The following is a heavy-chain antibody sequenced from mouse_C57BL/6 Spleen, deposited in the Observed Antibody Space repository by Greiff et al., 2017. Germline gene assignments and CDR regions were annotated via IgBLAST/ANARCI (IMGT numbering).Heavy chain of an antibody. CDR3: ARDYYASGFAY. V-gene: IGHV1-82*01. Sequence: QVQLQQSGPELVKPGASVKISCKASGYAFSSSWMNWVKQRPGKGLEWIGRIYPGDGDTNYNGKFKGKATLTADKSSSTAYMQLSSLTSEDSAVYFCARDYYASGFAYWGQGTLVTVSA. CDR2: IYPGDGDT. J-gene: IGHJ3*01. D-gene: IGHD1-1*01. CDR1: GYAFSSSW.